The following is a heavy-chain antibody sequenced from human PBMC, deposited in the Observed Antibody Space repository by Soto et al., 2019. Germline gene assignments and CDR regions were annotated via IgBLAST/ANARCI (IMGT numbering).Heavy chain of an antibody. CDR2: FDPEDGET. Sequence: GASVKVSCKVSGYTLTELSMHWVRQAPGKGLEWMGGFDPEDGETIYAQKFQGRVTMTEDTSTDTAYMELSSLRSEDTAVYYCATNRRARYNYSNGYSWLFDYWGQGTLVTVSS. CDR3: ATNRRARYNYSNGYSWLFDY. J-gene: IGHJ4*02. D-gene: IGHD1-1*01. CDR1: GYTLTELS. V-gene: IGHV1-24*01.